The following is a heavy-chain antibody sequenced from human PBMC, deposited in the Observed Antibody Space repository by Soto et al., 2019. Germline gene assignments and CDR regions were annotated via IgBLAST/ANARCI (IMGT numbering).Heavy chain of an antibody. CDR1: GYTFITYG. CDR3: ARGFRSGYDTFDY. CDR2: ISGHNDET. Sequence: ASVKVSCKASGYTFITYGISWVRQAPGQGLEWMGWISGHNDETNYAQKLQDRVTMTTDTSTSTAYMELRSLRSDDTAVYYCARGFRSGYDTFDYWGQGTLVTVSS. J-gene: IGHJ4*02. D-gene: IGHD3-3*01. V-gene: IGHV1-18*01.